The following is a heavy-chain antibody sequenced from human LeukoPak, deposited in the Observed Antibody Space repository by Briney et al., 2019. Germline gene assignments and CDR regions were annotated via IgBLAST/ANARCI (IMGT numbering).Heavy chain of an antibody. V-gene: IGHV3-33*01. Sequence: GRSLRLSCAASGFTFSSYGMHWVRQAPGKGLEWVAVIWYDGSNKYYADSVKGRFTISRDNSKNTLYLQMNSLRAEDTAVCYCARDWGQLPDYWGQGTLVTVSS. CDR1: GFTFSSYG. CDR3: ARDWGQLPDY. D-gene: IGHD2-2*01. CDR2: IWYDGSNK. J-gene: IGHJ4*02.